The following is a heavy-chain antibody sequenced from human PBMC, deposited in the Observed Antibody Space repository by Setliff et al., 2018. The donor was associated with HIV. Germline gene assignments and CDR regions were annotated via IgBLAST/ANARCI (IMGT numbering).Heavy chain of an antibody. CDR3: ARQIIDDFWSAYNY. V-gene: IGHV4-39*01. J-gene: IGHJ4*02. D-gene: IGHD3-3*01. CDR2: IFYSGNT. CDR1: GGSIGSSDYS. Sequence: SETLSLTCTVSGGSIGSSDYSWDWSRQPPEKGLEWIGSIFYSGNTYYNPSLKSRVTISVDASKNQFSLKLSSVTAADTAVYYCARQIIDDFWSAYNYWGQGTLVTVSS.